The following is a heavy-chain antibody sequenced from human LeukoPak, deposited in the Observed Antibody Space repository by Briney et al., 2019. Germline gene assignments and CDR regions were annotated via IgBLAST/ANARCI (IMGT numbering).Heavy chain of an antibody. J-gene: IGHJ6*02. Sequence: SETLSLTCTVSGDSVRSYYWSWIRQPPGQGLEWLGHINDRGSTNYNPSLQGRVTISIDTSKDQFSLKVNSVTAADTAVYYCVRDSRYGSGWFEDGLDFWGQGTTVTVSS. CDR1: GDSVRSYY. V-gene: IGHV4-59*02. CDR2: INDRGST. D-gene: IGHD6-13*01. CDR3: VRDSRYGSGWFEDGLDF.